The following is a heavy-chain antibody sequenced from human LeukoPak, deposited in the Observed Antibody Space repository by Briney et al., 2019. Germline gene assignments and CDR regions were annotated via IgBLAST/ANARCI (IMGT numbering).Heavy chain of an antibody. J-gene: IGHJ4*02. CDR1: GFSLRDYS. Sequence: PGGSLRLSCAASGFSLRDYSMDWVRQAPGKGLELVSSISSSSRYTFYVDSVKGRFTISRDNAKNSLYLQMNSLRVEDTAVYYCARDEARGYDFRPQDHWGQGTLVSVSS. CDR2: ISSSSRYT. CDR3: ARDEARGYDFRPQDH. D-gene: IGHD3-3*01. V-gene: IGHV3-21*01.